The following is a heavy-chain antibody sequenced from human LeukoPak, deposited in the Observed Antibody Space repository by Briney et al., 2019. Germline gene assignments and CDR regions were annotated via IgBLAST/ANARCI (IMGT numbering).Heavy chain of an antibody. CDR2: IYYSGST. CDR3: ARDVSGPGNYFDY. D-gene: IGHD1-26*01. J-gene: IGHJ4*02. Sequence: PSETLSLTCTVSGGSISSGGYYWSWIRQHPGKGLEWIGYIYYSGSTYYNPSLKSRVTISVDTSKNQFSLKLSSVTAAGTAVYYCARDVSGPGNYFDYWGQGTLVTVSS. CDR1: GGSISSGGYY. V-gene: IGHV4-31*03.